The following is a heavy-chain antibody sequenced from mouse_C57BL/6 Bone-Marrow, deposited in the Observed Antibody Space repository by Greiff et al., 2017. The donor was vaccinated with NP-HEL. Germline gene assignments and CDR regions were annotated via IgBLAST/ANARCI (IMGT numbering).Heavy chain of an antibody. CDR2: ISYDGSN. CDR1: GYSITSGYY. J-gene: IGHJ2*01. Sequence: EVKLEESGPGLVKPSQSLSLTCSVTGYSITSGYYWNWIRQFPGNKLEWMGYISYDGSNNYNPSLKNRISITRDTSKNQFFLKLNSVTTEDTATYYCASWDGYYPSHSFDYWGQGTTLTVSS. D-gene: IGHD2-3*01. CDR3: ASWDGYYPSHSFDY. V-gene: IGHV3-6*01.